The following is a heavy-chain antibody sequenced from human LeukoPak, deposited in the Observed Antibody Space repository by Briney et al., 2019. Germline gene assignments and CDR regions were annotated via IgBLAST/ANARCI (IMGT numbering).Heavy chain of an antibody. D-gene: IGHD3-10*01. CDR2: ISAYNGNT. V-gene: IGHV1-18*04. Sequence: ASVKVSCKASGYTFTGHYMHWVRQAPGQGLEWMGWISAYNGNTNYAQKLQGRVTMTTDTSTSTAYMELRSLRSDDTAVYYCAREAVGSGSYPNYNWFDPWGQGTLVTVSS. CDR1: GYTFTGHY. J-gene: IGHJ5*02. CDR3: AREAVGSGSYPNYNWFDP.